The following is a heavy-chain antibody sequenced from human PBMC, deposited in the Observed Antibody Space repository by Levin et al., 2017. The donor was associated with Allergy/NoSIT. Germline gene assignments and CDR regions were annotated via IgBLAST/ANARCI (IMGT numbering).Heavy chain of an antibody. CDR1: GGSISSSSYY. Sequence: SETLSLTCTVSGGSISSSSYYWGWIRQPPGKGLEWIGSIYYSGSTYYNPSLKSRVTISVDTSKNQFSLKLSSVTAADTAVYYCARPPGDPTPYYDSSGNQGDHDAFDIWGQGTMVTVSS. CDR3: ARPPGDPTPYYDSSGNQGDHDAFDI. D-gene: IGHD3-22*01. CDR2: IYYSGST. V-gene: IGHV4-39*01. J-gene: IGHJ3*02.